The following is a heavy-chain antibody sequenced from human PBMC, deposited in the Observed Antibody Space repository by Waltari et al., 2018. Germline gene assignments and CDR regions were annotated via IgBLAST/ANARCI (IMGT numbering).Heavy chain of an antibody. Sequence: QVQLQESGPGLVKPSQTLSLTCTVSGGSISSGDYYWSWIRQPPGKAMEWIGYISYTGTTHYSPSLRSRVIMSIDTSKTQFSLKLSSVTAADTALYFCARGITVAALDTWGQGTLVTVSS. CDR1: GGSISSGDYY. CDR3: ARGITVAALDT. J-gene: IGHJ5*02. V-gene: IGHV4-30-4*08. CDR2: ISYTGTT. D-gene: IGHD2-15*01.